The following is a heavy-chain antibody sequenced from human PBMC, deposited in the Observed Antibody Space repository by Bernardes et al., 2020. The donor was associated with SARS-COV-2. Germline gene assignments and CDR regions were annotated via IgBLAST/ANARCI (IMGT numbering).Heavy chain of an antibody. CDR1: GFIFTTYS. V-gene: IGHV3-48*01. CDR2: ISSGGDTI. J-gene: IGHJ4*02. Sequence: GGSLRLSCVGSGFIFTTYSMSWVRQPPGKGLEWLLFISSGGDTIHDADSVRGRFTVSRDDAKNSVYLQMNSLRAEDTAVYYCARGWRENSFDYWGQGALVTVSS. D-gene: IGHD2-15*01. CDR3: ARGWRENSFDY.